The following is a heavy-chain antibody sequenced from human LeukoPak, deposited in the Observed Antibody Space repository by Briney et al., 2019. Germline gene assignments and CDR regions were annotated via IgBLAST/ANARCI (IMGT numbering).Heavy chain of an antibody. CDR2: INPNSGGT. CDR3: ARDIGSYYDFWSGYSDYFDY. V-gene: IGHV1-2*02. J-gene: IGHJ4*02. CDR1: GNTFISYD. D-gene: IGHD3-3*01. Sequence: GASVKVSCKASGNTFISYDISWVRQAPGQGLEWMGWINPNSGGTNYAQKFQGRVTMTRDTSISTAYMELSRLRSDDTAVYYCARDIGSYYDFWSGYSDYFDYWGQGTLVTVSS.